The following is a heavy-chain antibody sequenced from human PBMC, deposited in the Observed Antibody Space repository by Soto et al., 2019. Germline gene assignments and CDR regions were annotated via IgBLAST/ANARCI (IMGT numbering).Heavy chain of an antibody. D-gene: IGHD2-15*01. Sequence: ASVKVSCKASGSTFTSYGISWVRQAPGQGLEWMGWISAYNGNTNYAQKLQGRVTMTTDTSTSTAYMELRSLRSDDTAVYYCASTGYCSGGSCYSPHYYYYMDVWGKGTTVTVSS. J-gene: IGHJ6*03. CDR3: ASTGYCSGGSCYSPHYYYYMDV. CDR1: GSTFTSYG. CDR2: ISAYNGNT. V-gene: IGHV1-18*01.